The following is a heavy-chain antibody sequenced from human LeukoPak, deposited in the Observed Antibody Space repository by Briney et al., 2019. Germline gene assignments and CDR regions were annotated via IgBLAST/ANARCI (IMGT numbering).Heavy chain of an antibody. CDR2: IYYSGST. Sequence: SETLSLTCTVSGGSISSYYWSWIRQPPGKGLEWIGYIYYSGSTNYNPSLKSRVTISVDTSKNQFSLKLSSVTAADTAVYYCAIQVYGDFWSGSGDNWFDPWGQGTLVTVSS. D-gene: IGHD3-3*01. J-gene: IGHJ5*02. CDR3: AIQVYGDFWSGSGDNWFDP. V-gene: IGHV4-59*08. CDR1: GGSISSYY.